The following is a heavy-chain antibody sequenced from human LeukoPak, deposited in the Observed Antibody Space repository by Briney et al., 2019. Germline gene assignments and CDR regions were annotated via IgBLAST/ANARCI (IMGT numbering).Heavy chain of an antibody. Sequence: PSGTLSLTCTVSGGSISNYYWIWIRQPAGKGLEWIGRMYTTGSTNYNPSLRSRVTISLDTSNNHFSLQLSSVTAADTAVYYCARQYIRSGKYYYALDVWGQGTTVTVSS. V-gene: IGHV4-4*07. CDR1: GGSISNYY. D-gene: IGHD3-10*01. CDR3: ARQYIRSGKYYYALDV. CDR2: MYTTGST. J-gene: IGHJ6*02.